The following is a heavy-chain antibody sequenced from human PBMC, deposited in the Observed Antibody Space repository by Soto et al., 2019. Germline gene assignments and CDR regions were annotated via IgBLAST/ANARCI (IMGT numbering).Heavy chain of an antibody. J-gene: IGHJ5*02. Sequence: NPSETLSLTCTVSGGSISSYYWSWIRQPAGKGLEWIGRIYTSGSTNYNPSLKSRVTMSVDTSKNQFSLKLSSVTAADTAVYYCARETSSSWYYPNWFDPWGQGTLVTVSS. D-gene: IGHD6-13*01. CDR3: ARETSSSWYYPNWFDP. CDR1: GGSISSYY. V-gene: IGHV4-4*07. CDR2: IYTSGST.